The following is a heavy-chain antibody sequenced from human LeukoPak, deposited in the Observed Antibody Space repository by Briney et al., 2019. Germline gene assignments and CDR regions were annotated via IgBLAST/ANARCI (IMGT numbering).Heavy chain of an antibody. Sequence: ASVKVSCKASGYTFTGYYMHWVRQAPGQGLEWMGWINPNSGGTNYAQKFQGRVTMTRDTSISTAYMELSRLRSDDTAVYYCARDRTGSRGVGATTPYYWGQGTLVTVSS. V-gene: IGHV1-2*02. CDR1: GYTFTGYY. D-gene: IGHD1-26*01. J-gene: IGHJ4*02. CDR3: ARDRTGSRGVGATTPYY. CDR2: INPNSGGT.